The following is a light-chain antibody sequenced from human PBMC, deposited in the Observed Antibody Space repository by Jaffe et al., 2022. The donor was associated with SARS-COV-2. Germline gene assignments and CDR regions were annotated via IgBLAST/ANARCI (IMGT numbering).Light chain of an antibody. Sequence: QSALTQPASVSGSPGQSITISCTGTSSDVGGYNYVSWYQQHPGKAPRLMIYDVNSRPSGVSNRFSGSKSANTASLTISGLQAEDEADYYCSSYTSSSTLYVFGTGTKVTVL. J-gene: IGLJ1*01. CDR1: SSDVGGYNY. V-gene: IGLV2-14*01. CDR2: DVN. CDR3: SSYTSSSTLYV.